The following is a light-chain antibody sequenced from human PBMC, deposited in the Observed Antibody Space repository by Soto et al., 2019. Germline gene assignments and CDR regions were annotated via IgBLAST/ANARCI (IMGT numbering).Light chain of an antibody. CDR2: AAS. J-gene: IGKJ4*01. Sequence: DIQMTQSPSSLSASVGDRVTVTCRASQGIASYLAWYQQKPGKVPKLLIYAASTLQPGVPSRFSGSGSGTDFTLTISSLQPEDVATYYCKKYDSAPSLTFGGGTKVEIK. CDR3: KKYDSAPSLT. V-gene: IGKV1-27*01. CDR1: QGIASY.